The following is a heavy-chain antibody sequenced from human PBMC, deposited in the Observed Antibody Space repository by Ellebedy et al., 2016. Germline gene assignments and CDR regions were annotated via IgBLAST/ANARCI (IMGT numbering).Heavy chain of an antibody. J-gene: IGHJ3*02. CDR2: INDNGLRT. D-gene: IGHD3-10*01. CDR3: VKDRAGSYAFDI. CDR1: GFNLNTTA. V-gene: IGHV3-64D*06. Sequence: GESLKISCSAAGFNLNTTAMHWVRQAPGKGLVYVSSINDNGLRTHYADSVKGRFTISRDKNTLYLQMSSLRAEDTALYYCVKDRAGSYAFDIWGQGTMVTVSS.